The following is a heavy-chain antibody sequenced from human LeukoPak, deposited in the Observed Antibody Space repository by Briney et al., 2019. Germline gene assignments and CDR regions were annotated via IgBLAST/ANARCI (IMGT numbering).Heavy chain of an antibody. Sequence: PGGSLRLSCAASGFTFSNYAMYWVRQAPGKGLEWVAFTTYDESDEYYVDSVKGRFTISRDNSKNTLYLQMNGLRAEDTAVYYCAKDRANAWTSDYWGQGTLVTVSS. D-gene: IGHD3/OR15-3a*01. V-gene: IGHV3-30*02. J-gene: IGHJ4*02. CDR1: GFTFSNYA. CDR2: TTYDESDE. CDR3: AKDRANAWTSDY.